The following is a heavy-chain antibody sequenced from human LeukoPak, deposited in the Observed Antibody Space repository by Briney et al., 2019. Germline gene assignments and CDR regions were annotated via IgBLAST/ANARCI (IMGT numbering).Heavy chain of an antibody. CDR2: MSPGGSS. CDR3: ARGRQDVNMILVVMAGVSYYLDV. J-gene: IGHJ6*03. Sequence: SETLSLTCAVYGGSFSDYYRTWIRQTPGKGLEWIGEMSPGGSSNYNPSLKSRVTISVDTSKNQFSLKLRSVTAADTAVYYCARGRQDVNMILVVMAGVSYYLDVWSKGTTVTVS. D-gene: IGHD3-22*01. V-gene: IGHV4-34*01. CDR1: GGSFSDYY.